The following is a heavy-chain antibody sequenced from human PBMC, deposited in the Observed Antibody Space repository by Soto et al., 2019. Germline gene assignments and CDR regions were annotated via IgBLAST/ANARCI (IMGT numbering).Heavy chain of an antibody. J-gene: IGHJ6*02. CDR3: ARDTRPAYGPIQYYYGMDV. D-gene: IGHD4-17*01. CDR1: GGTFSSYA. V-gene: IGHV1-69*13. CDR2: IIPIFGTA. Sequence: RASVKVSCKASGGTFSSYAISWVRQAPGQGLEWMGGIIPIFGTANYAQKFQGRVTITADESTSTAYMELSSLRSEDTAVYYCARDTRPAYGPIQYYYGMDVWGQGTTVTVSS.